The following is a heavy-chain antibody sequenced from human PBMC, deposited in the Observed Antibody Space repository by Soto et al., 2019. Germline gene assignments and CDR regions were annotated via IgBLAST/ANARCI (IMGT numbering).Heavy chain of an antibody. Sequence: SETLCLTGALSGGSVNTDYWWNWVRQPPGKGLECIGEVHHSGTTNYIQSLTIRLTMSVDKSGNQVSLELTYVADADTAVYYCARGVSYRWVYWGQGTLVTVSS. CDR2: VHHSGTT. V-gene: IGHV4-4*02. D-gene: IGHD3-16*02. CDR1: GGSVNTDYW. J-gene: IGHJ4*02. CDR3: ARGVSYRWVY.